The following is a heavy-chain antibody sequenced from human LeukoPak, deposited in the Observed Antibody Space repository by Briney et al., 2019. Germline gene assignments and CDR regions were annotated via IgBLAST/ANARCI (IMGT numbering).Heavy chain of an antibody. V-gene: IGHV1-2*02. Sequence: ASVKVSCKASGYTFTDYYMHWVRQAPGQGLEWLGWINPKSGATDYAQKFQGRVTMTRGTSITTAYMELSRLKFDDAAMYYCARDLATIDGIAWYYFDYWGQGALVTVSS. D-gene: IGHD5-12*01. J-gene: IGHJ4*02. CDR3: ARDLATIDGIAWYYFDY. CDR1: GYTFTDYY. CDR2: INPKSGAT.